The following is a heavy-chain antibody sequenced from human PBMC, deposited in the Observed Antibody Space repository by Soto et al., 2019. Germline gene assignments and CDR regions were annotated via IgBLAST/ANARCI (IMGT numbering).Heavy chain of an antibody. Sequence: QITLKESGPTLVKPTQTLTLTCSFSGFSLTTVGVGVNWIRQPPGKALEWLALIYWDDDKRYSPSLKTRLTNTKDTSKSQVVLTLTNMNLVDTGTDFCARSVRGVTMDVWGQGTAVTVSS. D-gene: IGHD3-10*01. CDR3: ARSVRGVTMDV. V-gene: IGHV2-5*02. J-gene: IGHJ6*02. CDR1: GFSLTTVGVG. CDR2: IYWDDDK.